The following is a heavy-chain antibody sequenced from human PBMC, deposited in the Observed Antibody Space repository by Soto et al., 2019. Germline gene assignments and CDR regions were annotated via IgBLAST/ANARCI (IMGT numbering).Heavy chain of an antibody. D-gene: IGHD5-18*01. V-gene: IGHV1-18*01. CDR3: AXYSPGNGYAHVVGDPWS. CDR2: ISAYNGNT. J-gene: IGHJ5*02. Sequence: GASVKVSCKTSGYTFTSYGISWVRQAPGQGLEWMGWISAYNGNTNYAQKLQGRVSMTTDTSTSTAYMELRSLRSDDTAVYYCAXYSPGNGYAHVVGDPWSWGQGTLVTVSS. CDR1: GYTFTSYG.